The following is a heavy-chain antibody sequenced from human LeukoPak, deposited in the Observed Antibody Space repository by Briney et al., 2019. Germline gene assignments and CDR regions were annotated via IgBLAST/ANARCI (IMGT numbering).Heavy chain of an antibody. CDR2: IYYSGST. V-gene: IGHV4-59*01. CDR1: GGSISSYY. D-gene: IGHD4-17*01. Sequence: KPSETLSLTCTVSGGSISSYYWSWIRQPPGKGLEWIGYIYYSGSTNYNPSLKSRVTISVDTSKNQFFLKLSSVTAADTAVYYCAREPTVTNALDIWGQGTMVTVSS. J-gene: IGHJ3*02. CDR3: AREPTVTNALDI.